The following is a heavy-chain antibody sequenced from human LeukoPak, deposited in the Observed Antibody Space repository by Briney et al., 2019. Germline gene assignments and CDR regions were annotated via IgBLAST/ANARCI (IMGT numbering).Heavy chain of an antibody. J-gene: IGHJ4*02. CDR1: GGSISSGGYY. D-gene: IGHD5-18*01. Sequence: SQTLSLTCAVSGGSISSGGYYWSWIRQPPGKGLEWIGYIYYSGSTNYNPSLKSRVTISVDTSKNQFSLKLSSVTAADTAVYYCARGSGYSEIPFDYWGQGTLVTVSS. CDR2: IYYSGST. CDR3: ARGSGYSEIPFDY. V-gene: IGHV4-61*08.